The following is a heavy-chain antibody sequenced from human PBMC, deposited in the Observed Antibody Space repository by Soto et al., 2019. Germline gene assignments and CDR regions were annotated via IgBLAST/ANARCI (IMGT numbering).Heavy chain of an antibody. CDR3: ARSGPPAGY. Sequence: QVQLVQSGAEVKKPGASVKVSCKASGYTFTSYAISWVRQAPGQGLEWMGWISAYNGNTNYAQKLQGRVTTTTDTPTTTADMGLRSRRSDDPAVYYCARSGPPAGYWGQGPLVTVSS. CDR2: ISAYNGNT. V-gene: IGHV1-18*01. J-gene: IGHJ4*02. CDR1: GYTFTSYA. D-gene: IGHD3-10*01.